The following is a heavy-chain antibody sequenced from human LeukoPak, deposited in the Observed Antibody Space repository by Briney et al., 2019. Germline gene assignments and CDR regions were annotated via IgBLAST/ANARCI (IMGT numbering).Heavy chain of an antibody. Sequence: GGSLRLSCAASGFTFSSHGMNWVRQAPGKGLVWVSRINSDGSSTRYADSVKGRFTISRDNAKNTLYLQMNSLRAEDTAVYYCARDTSNSPDYWGQGTLVTVSS. V-gene: IGHV3-74*01. CDR2: INSDGSST. CDR1: GFTFSSHG. D-gene: IGHD4-11*01. CDR3: ARDTSNSPDY. J-gene: IGHJ4*02.